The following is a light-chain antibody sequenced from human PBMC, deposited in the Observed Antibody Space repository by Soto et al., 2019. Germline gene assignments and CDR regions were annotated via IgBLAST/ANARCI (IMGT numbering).Light chain of an antibody. J-gene: IGKJ4*01. V-gene: IGKV1-9*01. Sequence: TKVAKTRSNLSGSGEDRGSIACRSSQGIDSFLAWYQQKPGTAPKLLIYAASALQSGVPSRFSGSGSGTDFNITISCLQPEDFATYFCEHLHTDASRFGGGTKVDIK. CDR3: EHLHTDASR. CDR1: QGIDSF. CDR2: AAS.